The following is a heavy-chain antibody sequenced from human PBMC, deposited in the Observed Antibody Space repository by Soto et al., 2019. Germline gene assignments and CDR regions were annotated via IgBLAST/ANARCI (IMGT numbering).Heavy chain of an antibody. CDR2: ISGSGGST. J-gene: IGHJ4*02. Sequence: GWSLRLSCAASGFTFSSYAMSWVRQAPGKGLEWVSAISGSGGSTYYADSVKGRFTISRDNSKNTLYLQMNSLRAEDTAVYYCAKDHIAVAVQGALYWGQGTLVTVYS. D-gene: IGHD6-19*01. CDR1: GFTFSSYA. V-gene: IGHV3-23*01. CDR3: AKDHIAVAVQGALY.